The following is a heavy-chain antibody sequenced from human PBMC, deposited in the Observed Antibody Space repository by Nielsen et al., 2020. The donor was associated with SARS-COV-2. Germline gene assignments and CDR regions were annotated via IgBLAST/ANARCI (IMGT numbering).Heavy chain of an antibody. CDR3: ARGGRITFGGADDAFDI. J-gene: IGHJ3*02. CDR2: IYHSGRT. D-gene: IGHD3-16*01. CDR1: GGSISSGGYS. V-gene: IGHV4-30-2*01. Sequence: SETLSLTCAVSGGSISSGGYSWSWIQQPPGKGLEWIGYIYHSGRTYYNPSLKSRVTISVDRSKNQFSLKLSSVTAADMAVYYCARGGRITFGGADDAFDIWGQGTMVTVSS.